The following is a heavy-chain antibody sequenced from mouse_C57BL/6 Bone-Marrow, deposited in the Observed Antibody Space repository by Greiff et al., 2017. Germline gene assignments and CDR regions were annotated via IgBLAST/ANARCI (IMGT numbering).Heavy chain of an antibody. Sequence: EVQLQQSGEGLVKPGGSLKLSCAASGFTFSSYAMSWVRQTPEKRLEWVAYISSGGDYIYYADTVKGRFTISRDNARNTLYLQMSSLKSEDTAMYYCTRANWDAYYYAMDYWGQGTSVTVSS. CDR2: ISSGGDYI. D-gene: IGHD4-1*01. CDR3: TRANWDAYYYAMDY. CDR1: GFTFSSYA. V-gene: IGHV5-9-1*02. J-gene: IGHJ4*01.